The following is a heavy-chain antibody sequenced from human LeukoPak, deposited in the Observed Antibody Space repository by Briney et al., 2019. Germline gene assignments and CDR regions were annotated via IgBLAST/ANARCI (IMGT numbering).Heavy chain of an antibody. CDR1: GGTFSSYT. CDR2: IIPILDLA. V-gene: IGHV1-69*04. CDR3: ARDESCSTATCLSFFDY. J-gene: IGHJ4*02. Sequence: SVKVSCKASGGTFSSYTISWVRQAPGQGLEWMGRIIPILDLANYAQKFQGRVKITADRSTSTAYMELSSLRSEDTAVYYCARDESCSTATCLSFFDYWGQGTLVTVSS. D-gene: IGHD2-2*01.